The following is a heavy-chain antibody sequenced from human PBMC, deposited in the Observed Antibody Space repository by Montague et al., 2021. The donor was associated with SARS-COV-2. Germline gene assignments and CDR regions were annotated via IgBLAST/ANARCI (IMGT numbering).Heavy chain of an antibody. D-gene: IGHD2/OR15-2a*01. V-gene: IGHV3-30*09. CDR3: AREGVHSGACNYFDN. CDR2: LSYDGNNK. J-gene: IGHJ4*02. Sequence: SLRLSCAAFGFTFGGHAMVWVRQVPGKGLDFMALLSYDGNNKYYADSVQGRFVISRDISKNTLYLQMNSLRPDDTAVYYCAREGVHSGACNYFDNWGQGVLVTVSS. CDR1: GFTFGGHA.